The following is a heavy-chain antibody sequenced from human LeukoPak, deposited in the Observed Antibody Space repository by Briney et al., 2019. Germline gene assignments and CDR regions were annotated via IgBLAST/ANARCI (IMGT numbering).Heavy chain of an antibody. CDR3: ARVQGAAAGTPFDY. Sequence: PSETLSLTCTVSGGSISSYYWSWIRQPPGKGLEWIGYIYYSGSTNYNPSLKSRVTISVDTSKNQFSLKLSSVTAADTAVYYCARVQGAAAGTPFDYWGQGTLVTVSS. D-gene: IGHD6-13*01. V-gene: IGHV4-59*01. CDR2: IYYSGST. CDR1: GGSISSYY. J-gene: IGHJ4*02.